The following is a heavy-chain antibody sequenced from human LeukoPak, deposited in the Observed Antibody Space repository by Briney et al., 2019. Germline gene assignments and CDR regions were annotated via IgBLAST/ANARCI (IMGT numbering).Heavy chain of an antibody. CDR1: GFTFSTNG. CDR3: ARVRDSYDSSGYYHFDY. V-gene: IGHV3-48*01. Sequence: GGSLRLSCAASGFTFSTNGMSWVRQAPGKGLEWVSYISSSSSTIYYADSVKGRFTISRDNAKNSLYLQMNSLRAEDTAVYYCARVRDSYDSSGYYHFDYWGQGTLVTVSS. J-gene: IGHJ4*02. D-gene: IGHD3-22*01. CDR2: ISSSSSTI.